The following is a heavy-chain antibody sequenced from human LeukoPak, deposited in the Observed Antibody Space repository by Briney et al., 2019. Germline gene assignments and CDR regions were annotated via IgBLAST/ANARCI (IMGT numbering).Heavy chain of an antibody. CDR3: ARDLSGVTGYTYGRGIDY. CDR2: INEDGSDK. CDR1: GFTFSDHW. J-gene: IGHJ4*02. V-gene: IGHV3-7*01. Sequence: PGGSLRLSCAASGFTFSDHWMSWVRQAPGKGLEWVANINEDGSDKYYVDSVKGRFTISRDNVKNSLYLQMNSLRAEDTAVYYCARDLSGVTGYTYGRGIDYWGQGTLVTVSS. D-gene: IGHD5-18*01.